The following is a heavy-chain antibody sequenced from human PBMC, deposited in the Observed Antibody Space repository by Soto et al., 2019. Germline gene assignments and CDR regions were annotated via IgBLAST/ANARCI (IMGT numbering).Heavy chain of an antibody. J-gene: IGHJ4*02. CDR1: GGTFSSYT. D-gene: IGHD3-3*01. CDR2: IIPILGIA. Sequence: QVQLVQSGAEVKKPGSSVKVSCKASGGTFSSYTISWVRQAPGQGLEWMGRIIPILGIANYAQKFQGRVTITADKSTSTAYMELSSLRSEDTAVYYYAREKGEYYDFWSGSPLDYWGQGTLVTVSS. V-gene: IGHV1-69*08. CDR3: AREKGEYYDFWSGSPLDY.